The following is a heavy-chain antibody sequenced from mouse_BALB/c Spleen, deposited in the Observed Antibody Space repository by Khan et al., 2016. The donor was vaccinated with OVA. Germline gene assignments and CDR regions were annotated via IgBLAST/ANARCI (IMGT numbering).Heavy chain of an antibody. CDR3: ARTTYRYAFAY. D-gene: IGHD2-14*01. CDR1: GDSISSGY. J-gene: IGHJ3*01. Sequence: EVQLQESGPSLVQPSQTLSLTCSVTGDSISSGYWSWIRKFPGNKLEYMGYMISSGYTYYNPSLKSRISITRHTSQKQYYLQLNSVTTEDTATYYCARTTYRYAFAYWGQGTLVTVSA. CDR2: MISSGYT. V-gene: IGHV3-8*02.